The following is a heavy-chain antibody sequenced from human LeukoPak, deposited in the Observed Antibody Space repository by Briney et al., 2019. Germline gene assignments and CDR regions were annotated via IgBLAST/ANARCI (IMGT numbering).Heavy chain of an antibody. J-gene: IGHJ4*02. CDR2: ISTSGSST. CDR3: AKDRSTNDASFDY. Sequence: RGSLRLSCAASGLTFNNYVMSWVRQPPGKGLEWVSGISTSGSSTYYADSVKGRFTISRDNSKNTLYLQMNSLRAEDTAVYYCAKDRSTNDASFDYWGQGTLVTVSS. V-gene: IGHV3-23*01. CDR1: GLTFNNYV. D-gene: IGHD2-2*01.